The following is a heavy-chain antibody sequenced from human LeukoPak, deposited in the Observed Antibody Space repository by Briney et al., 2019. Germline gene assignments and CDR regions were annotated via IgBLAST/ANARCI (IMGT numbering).Heavy chain of an antibody. CDR3: AKDPGADSSGWFGYFDY. CDR2: ISYDGSNK. V-gene: IGHV3-30*18. CDR1: GFTFSSYG. D-gene: IGHD6-19*01. J-gene: IGHJ4*02. Sequence: GGSLRPSCAASGFTFSSYGMHWVRQAPGKGLEWVAVISYDGSNKYYADSVKGRFTISRDNSKNTLYLQMDSLRAEDTAVYYCAKDPGADSSGWFGYFDYWGQGTLVTVSS.